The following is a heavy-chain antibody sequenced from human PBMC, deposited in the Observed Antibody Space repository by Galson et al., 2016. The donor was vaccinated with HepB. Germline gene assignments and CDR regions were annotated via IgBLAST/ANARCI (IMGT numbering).Heavy chain of an antibody. J-gene: IGHJ4*02. Sequence: SLRLSCAASGFTFNSYPIHWVRQAPGKGLEWLALISSDGFRTRYADSVTGRFTISRDNSKSTVYWRRDSLRPEAPAIYYCAKTPRILRYFDWITGLDYWGQGTLVIVSS. CDR3: AKTPRILRYFDWITGLDY. CDR1: GFTFNSYP. V-gene: IGHV3-30-3*02. D-gene: IGHD3-9*01. CDR2: ISSDGFRT.